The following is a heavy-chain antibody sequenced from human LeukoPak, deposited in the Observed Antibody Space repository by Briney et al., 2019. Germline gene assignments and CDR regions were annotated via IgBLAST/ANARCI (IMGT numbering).Heavy chain of an antibody. CDR3: ARDRDYMDV. V-gene: IGHV4-4*07. CDR1: GGSISSYY. Sequence: SETLSLTCTVSGGSISSYYWSWIRQPAGKELEWIGRIHSSGSTNHNPSLKGRVTMSVDTSKNQFSLKLSSVTAADTAVYYCARDRDYMDVWGKGTTVTISS. J-gene: IGHJ6*03. CDR2: IHSSGST.